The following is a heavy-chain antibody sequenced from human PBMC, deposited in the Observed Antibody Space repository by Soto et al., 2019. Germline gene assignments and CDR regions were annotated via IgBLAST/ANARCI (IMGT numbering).Heavy chain of an antibody. V-gene: IGHV3-74*01. J-gene: IGHJ5*02. CDR3: ARDAYSSGWYSNFVP. Sequence: GGSLRLSCAATGFTFSSYWMHWVRQAPGKGLVWVSRINSDGSSTSYADSVKGRFTISRDNAKNTLYLQVNSLRAEDTAVYYCARDAYSSGWYSNFVPWRQATHVTV. CDR1: GFTFSSYW. CDR2: INSDGSST. D-gene: IGHD6-19*01.